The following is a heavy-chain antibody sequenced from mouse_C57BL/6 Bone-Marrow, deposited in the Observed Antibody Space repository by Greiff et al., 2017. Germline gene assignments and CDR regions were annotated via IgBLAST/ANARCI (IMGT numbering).Heavy chain of an antibody. CDR2: IYPRSGTT. CDR1: GYTFTSYG. V-gene: IGHV1-81*01. J-gene: IGHJ2*01. CDR3: AGAFDY. Sequence: VQVVESGAELARPGASVKLSCKASGYTFTSYGISWVKQRTGQGLEWIGVIYPRSGTTYYNEKFKGKGTRTADKSSSTAYIELRSLTSEDSAVYFCAGAFDYWGQGTTLTVSS.